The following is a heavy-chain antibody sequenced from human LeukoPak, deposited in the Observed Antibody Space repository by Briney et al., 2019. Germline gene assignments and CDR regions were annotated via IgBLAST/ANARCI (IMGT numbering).Heavy chain of an antibody. V-gene: IGHV3-43*02. D-gene: IGHD2-2*01. CDR2: ISGDGGST. CDR3: PYRRSTRCYYGMDV. Sequence: GGSLRLSCGAWGFTFGDYAIHGVRQAPGRVREGGSLISGDGGSTYYAESVKGRFTISRDNSKNYMYLKMNGLTTQDTALSYCPYRRSTRCYYGMDVWGQGTTVTVSS. J-gene: IGHJ6*02. CDR1: GFTFGDYA.